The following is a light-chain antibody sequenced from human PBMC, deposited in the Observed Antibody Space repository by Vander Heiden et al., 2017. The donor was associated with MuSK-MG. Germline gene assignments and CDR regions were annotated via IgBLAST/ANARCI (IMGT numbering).Light chain of an antibody. V-gene: IGKV3-20*01. CDR2: GAS. CDR3: QQYGSSPT. Sequence: EIVLTQSPGTLSLSPGERATLSCRASQWVSSNFLAWYQQRPGQAPRLLVYGASRRAAGIPDRFSGSGSGTDFTLTISRLEPEDCAIYYWQQYGSSPTFGQGTKVEIK. CDR1: QWVSSNF. J-gene: IGKJ1*01.